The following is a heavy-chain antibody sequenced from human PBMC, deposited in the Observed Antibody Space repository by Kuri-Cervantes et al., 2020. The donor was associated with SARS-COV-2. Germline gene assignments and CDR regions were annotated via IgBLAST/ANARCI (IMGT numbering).Heavy chain of an antibody. CDR1: GYSFTSYW. D-gene: IGHD6-19*01. J-gene: IGHJ4*02. CDR3: ARQGYSSGWYDKIDY. CDR2: IYPGDSDT. Sequence: KVSCKGSGYSFTSYWIGWVRQMPGKGLEWMGIIYPGDSDTRYSPSFQGQVTISADKSISTAYLQWSSLKASDTTMYYCARQGYSSGWYDKIDYWGQGTLVTVSS. V-gene: IGHV5-51*01.